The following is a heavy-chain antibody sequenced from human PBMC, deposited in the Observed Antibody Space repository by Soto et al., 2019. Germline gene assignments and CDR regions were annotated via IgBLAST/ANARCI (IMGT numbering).Heavy chain of an antibody. CDR1: GFTFSSYS. D-gene: IGHD3-3*01. CDR2: ISSSSSYI. J-gene: IGHJ6*02. V-gene: IGHV3-21*01. CDR3: ARDEGGILRFLEWFGSNYYGMDV. Sequence: GGSLRLSCAASGFTFSSYSMNWVRQAPGKGLEWVSSISSSSSYIYYADSVKGRFTISRDNAKNSLYLQMNSLRAEDTAVYYCARDEGGILRFLEWFGSNYYGMDVWGQGTTVTVSS.